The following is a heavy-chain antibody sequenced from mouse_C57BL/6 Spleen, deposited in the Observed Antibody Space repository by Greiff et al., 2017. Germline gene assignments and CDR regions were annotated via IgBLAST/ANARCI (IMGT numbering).Heavy chain of an antibody. CDR1: GYTFTSYW. Sequence: QVQLQQPGAELVKPGASVKMSCKASGYTFTSYWITWVKQRPGQGLEWIGDIYPGSGSTNYNEKFKSKATLTVDTSSSTAYMQRSSLTSEDSAVYYCALNYYGSSPSYWYFDVWGTGTTVTVSS. CDR2: IYPGSGST. J-gene: IGHJ1*03. D-gene: IGHD1-1*01. CDR3: ALNYYGSSPSYWYFDV. V-gene: IGHV1-55*01.